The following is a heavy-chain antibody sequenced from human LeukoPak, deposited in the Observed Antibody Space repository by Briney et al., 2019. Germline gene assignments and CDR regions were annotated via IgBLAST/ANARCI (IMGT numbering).Heavy chain of an antibody. J-gene: IGHJ4*02. CDR1: GFTVSSNY. CDR2: IYSGGST. V-gene: IGHV3-53*01. D-gene: IGHD6-13*01. CDR3: ARAKQQQVEFDY. Sequence: GGSLRLSCAASGFTVSSNYMSWVRQAPGKGLEWVSVIYSGGSTYYADSVKGRFTISRDNSKNTLYLQMNSLRAEDTAVYYCARAKQQQVEFDYWGQGTLVTVSS.